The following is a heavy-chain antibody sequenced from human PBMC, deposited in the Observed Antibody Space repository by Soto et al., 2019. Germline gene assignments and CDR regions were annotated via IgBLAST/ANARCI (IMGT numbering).Heavy chain of an antibody. J-gene: IGHJ6*02. CDR1: GFTFSSYG. D-gene: IGHD2-15*01. V-gene: IGHV3-30*18. CDR2: ISYDGSNK. CDR3: AKGGAANGGYYYGMDV. Sequence: QVQLVESGGGVVQPGRSLRLSCAASGFTFSSYGMHWVRQAPGKGLEWVAVISYDGSNKYYADSVKGRFTISRDNSKNXLYLQMNSLRAEDTAVYYCAKGGAANGGYYYGMDVWGQGTTVTVSS.